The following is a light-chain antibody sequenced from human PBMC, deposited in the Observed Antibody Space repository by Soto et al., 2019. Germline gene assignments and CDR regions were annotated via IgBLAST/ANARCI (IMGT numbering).Light chain of an antibody. J-gene: IGLJ1*01. CDR2: GNS. Sequence: QSVLTQPPSASGAPGQRVTISCTGSSSNIGAGYDVHWYQQLPGTAPKLLTYGNSNRPSGVPDRFSGSKSGTSASLAITGLQAEDEADYYCQSYDSSLSGSGVFGTGTKVTVL. CDR3: QSYDSSLSGSGV. V-gene: IGLV1-40*01. CDR1: SSNIGAGYD.